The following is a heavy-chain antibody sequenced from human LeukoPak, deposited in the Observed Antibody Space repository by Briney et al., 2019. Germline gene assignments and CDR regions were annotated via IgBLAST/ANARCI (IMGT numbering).Heavy chain of an antibody. V-gene: IGHV1-2*06. CDR2: INPNSGGT. D-gene: IGHD6-19*01. Sequence: GASVKVSCKASGYTFTGYYMHWVRQAPGQGLEWMGRINPNSGGTNYAQKFQGRVTMTRDTSISTAYMELSRLRSDDTAVYYCARGIAGYSSGHYFDYWGQGTLVTVSP. J-gene: IGHJ4*02. CDR3: ARGIAGYSSGHYFDY. CDR1: GYTFTGYY.